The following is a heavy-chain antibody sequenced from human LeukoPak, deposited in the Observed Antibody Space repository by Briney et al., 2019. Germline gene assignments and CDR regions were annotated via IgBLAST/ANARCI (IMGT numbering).Heavy chain of an antibody. CDR3: ARAPLRYFEPHHPPFDY. Sequence: SVKVSCKASGGTFSSYAISWVRQAPGQGLEWMGGIIPIFGTANYAQKFQGRVTITTDESTSTAYMELSSLRSEDTAVYHCARAPLRYFEPHHPPFDYWGQGTLVTVSS. CDR1: GGTFSSYA. CDR2: IIPIFGTA. D-gene: IGHD3-9*01. V-gene: IGHV1-69*05. J-gene: IGHJ4*02.